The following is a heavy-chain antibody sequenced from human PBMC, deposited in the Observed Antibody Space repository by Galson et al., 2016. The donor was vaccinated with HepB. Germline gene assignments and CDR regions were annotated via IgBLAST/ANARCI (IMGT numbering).Heavy chain of an antibody. J-gene: IGHJ4*02. D-gene: IGHD6-19*01. Sequence: SLRLSCAASGFTFTNYGMHWVRQAPGKGLEWVAVIWYDASKKYYVDSVKGRFTISRDNSKNTLFLQMSSLRVGDTAVYYCARDRGVSIAVAGTTPFGYWGQGTLVTVSS. CDR1: GFTFTNYG. CDR3: ARDRGVSIAVAGTTPFGY. V-gene: IGHV3-33*01. CDR2: IWYDASKK.